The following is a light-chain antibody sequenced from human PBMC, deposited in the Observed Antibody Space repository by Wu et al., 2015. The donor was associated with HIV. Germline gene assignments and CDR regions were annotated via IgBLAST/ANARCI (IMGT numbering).Light chain of an antibody. Sequence: DIVLTQSPATLSLSPGERATLSCRASQSVSSTYVAWYQQKPGQAPRLLIYGASSRATGIPDRFSGSGSGTDFTLTISRLEPEDFAVYYCQQYGRTFGQGTKVEIK. CDR1: QSVSSTY. V-gene: IGKV3-20*01. CDR3: QQYGRT. CDR2: GAS. J-gene: IGKJ1*01.